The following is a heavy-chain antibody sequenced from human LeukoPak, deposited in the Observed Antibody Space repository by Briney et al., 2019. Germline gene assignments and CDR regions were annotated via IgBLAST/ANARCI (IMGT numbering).Heavy chain of an antibody. CDR1: GYTFTGYY. CDR3: ASGSVRGVSVYYYGMDV. CDR2: INPNSGGT. J-gene: IGHJ6*04. Sequence: ASVKVSCKASGYTFTGYYMHWVRQAPGQGLEWMGWINPNSGGTNYAQKFQGWVTMTRDTSISTAYMELSRLRSDDTAVYYCASGSVRGVSVYYYGMDVWGKGTTVTVSS. V-gene: IGHV1-2*04. D-gene: IGHD3-10*01.